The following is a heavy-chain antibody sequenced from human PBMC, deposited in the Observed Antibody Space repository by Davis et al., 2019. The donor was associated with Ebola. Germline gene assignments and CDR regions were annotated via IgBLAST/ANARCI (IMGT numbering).Heavy chain of an antibody. CDR2: TYYRSKWYN. Sequence: SQTLSLTCATSGDSVSSNSAAWTWIRQSPSRGLEWLGRTYYRSKWYNDYAVSVKSRITINPDTSKNQFSLQLNSVTPEDTAVYYCARGKNYDYWFDPWGQGTLVTVSS. CDR3: ARGKNYDYWFDP. V-gene: IGHV6-1*01. D-gene: IGHD1-7*01. J-gene: IGHJ5*02. CDR1: GDSVSSNSAA.